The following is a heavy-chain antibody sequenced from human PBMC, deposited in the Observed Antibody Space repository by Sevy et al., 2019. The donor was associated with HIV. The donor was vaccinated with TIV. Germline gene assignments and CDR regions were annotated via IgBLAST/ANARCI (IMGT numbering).Heavy chain of an antibody. D-gene: IGHD3-10*01. CDR2: IRYDGSTK. CDR3: AKGLGMVQGALLSDDL. J-gene: IGHJ3*01. CDR1: GFTFSNFG. Sequence: GGSLRLSCAASGFTFSNFGMHWVRQAPGKGQEWVTFIRYDGSTKYYVDSVKGRFIISRDNSKNTLYLQMNSLRPDDTAVYFCAKGLGMVQGALLSDDLWVQGTMVTVSS. V-gene: IGHV3-30*02.